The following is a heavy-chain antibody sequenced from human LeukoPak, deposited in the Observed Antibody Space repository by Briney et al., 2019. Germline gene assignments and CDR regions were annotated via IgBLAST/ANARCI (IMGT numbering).Heavy chain of an antibody. CDR3: ASRAHFWSGPGG. D-gene: IGHD3-3*02. CDR2: IKQDGSEK. CDR1: GCTFSSYW. V-gene: IGHV3-7*01. Sequence: GGSLRLSCAASGCTFSSYWRSWVRQAPGKGLEWVANIKQDGSEKYYVDSVKGRFTISRDNAKNSLYLQMNSLRAEDTAVYYCASRAHFWSGPGGWGQGTLVTVSS. J-gene: IGHJ4*02.